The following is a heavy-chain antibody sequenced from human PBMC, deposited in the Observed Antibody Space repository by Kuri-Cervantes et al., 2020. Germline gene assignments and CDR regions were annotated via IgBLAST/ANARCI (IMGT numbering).Heavy chain of an antibody. D-gene: IGHD4-17*01. J-gene: IGHJ3*02. V-gene: IGHV3-9*01. CDR3: AREMATVTKAFSGAFDI. Sequence: GGSLRLSCAASGFTFDDYAMHWVRQAPGKGLEWVSGISWNSGSIGYADSVKGRFTISRDNSKNTLCLQMNSLRAEDTAVYYCAREMATVTKAFSGAFDIWGQGTMVTVSS. CDR2: ISWNSGSI. CDR1: GFTFDDYA.